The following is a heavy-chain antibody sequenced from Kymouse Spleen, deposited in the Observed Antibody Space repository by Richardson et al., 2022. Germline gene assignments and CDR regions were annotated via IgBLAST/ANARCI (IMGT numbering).Heavy chain of an antibody. CDR3: ARERPPSWNYDYYYYGMDV. V-gene: IGHV4-61*01. CDR2: IYYSGST. D-gene: IGHD1-7*01. J-gene: IGHJ6*02. CDR1: GGSVSSGSYY. Sequence: QVQLQESGPGLVKPSETLSLTCTVSGGSVSSGSYYWSWIRQPPGKGLEWIGYIYYSGSTNYNPSLKSRVTISVDTSKNQFSLKLSSVTAADTAVYYCARERPPSWNYDYYYYGMDVWGQGTTVTVSS.